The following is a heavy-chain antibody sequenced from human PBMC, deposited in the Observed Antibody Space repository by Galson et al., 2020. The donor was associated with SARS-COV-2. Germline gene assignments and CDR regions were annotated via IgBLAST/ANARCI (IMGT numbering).Heavy chain of an antibody. J-gene: IGHJ5*02. D-gene: IGHD3-10*01. V-gene: IGHV1-69*10. Sequence: SVKVSCKASGGAFSNFAFSWVRQAPGQGLEWMGRIIPILDIVKYAQKFQGRVTITADKSTSTAYMELSSLRSEDTAVYYCAREVCKVQGAYFDPWGQGTLVTVSS. CDR3: AREVCKVQGAYFDP. CDR1: GGAFSNFA. CDR2: IIPILDIV.